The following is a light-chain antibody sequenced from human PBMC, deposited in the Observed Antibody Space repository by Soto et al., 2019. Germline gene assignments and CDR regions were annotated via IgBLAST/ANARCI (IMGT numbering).Light chain of an antibody. CDR3: QQYNSYSWT. CDR1: QSISTW. Sequence: DIQMTQSPSTLSASVGDRVTITCRASQSISTWFAWYQQKPGKAPKLLIYDASSLESGVPSRFSGSGSGTEFTLTISGLQPDDFATYYYQQYNSYSWTFGQGTKVEIK. CDR2: DAS. J-gene: IGKJ1*01. V-gene: IGKV1-5*01.